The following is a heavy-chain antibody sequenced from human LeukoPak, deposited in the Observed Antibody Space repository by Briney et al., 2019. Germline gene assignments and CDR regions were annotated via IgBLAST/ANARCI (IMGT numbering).Heavy chain of an antibody. V-gene: IGHV4-4*09. CDR1: GGSISSYY. Sequence: LETLSLTCTVSGGSISSYYWSWIRQPPGKGLEWIGYIYTSGSTNYNPSLKSRVTISVDTSKNQFSLKLYSVTAADTAVYYCARLYSSSSSFDYWGQGTLVTVSS. CDR3: ARLYSSSSSFDY. CDR2: IYTSGST. J-gene: IGHJ4*02. D-gene: IGHD6-6*01.